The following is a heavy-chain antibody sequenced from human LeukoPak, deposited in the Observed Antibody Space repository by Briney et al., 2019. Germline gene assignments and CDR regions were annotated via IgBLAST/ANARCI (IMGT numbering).Heavy chain of an antibody. CDR1: GYTFTSYG. Sequence: ASVKVSCKASGYTFTSYGISWVRQAPGQGLEWMGWISAYNGNTNYAQKFQGRVTITRDTSASTAYMELSSLRSEDTAVYYCAGYSSGWYYFDYWGQGTLVTVSS. CDR2: ISAYNGNT. V-gene: IGHV1-18*01. J-gene: IGHJ4*02. CDR3: AGYSSGWYYFDY. D-gene: IGHD6-19*01.